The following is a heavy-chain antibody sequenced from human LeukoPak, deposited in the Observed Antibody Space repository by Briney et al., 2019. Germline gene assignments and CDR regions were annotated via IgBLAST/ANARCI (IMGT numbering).Heavy chain of an antibody. Sequence: GGSLRLSCAASRITFSTSDMNWVRQAPGRGLEWVSAISGSGGSTYYADSVKGRFTISRDNSKNTLYLQMNSLRAEDTAVYYCAKSPSVAGTFWFDPWGQGTLVTVSS. D-gene: IGHD6-19*01. CDR3: AKSPSVAGTFWFDP. CDR1: RITFSTSD. CDR2: ISGSGGST. J-gene: IGHJ5*02. V-gene: IGHV3-23*01.